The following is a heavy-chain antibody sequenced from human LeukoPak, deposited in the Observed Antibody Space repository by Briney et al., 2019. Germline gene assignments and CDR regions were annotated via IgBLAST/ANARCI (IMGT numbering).Heavy chain of an antibody. Sequence: PSETLSLTCTVSGGSISSSSYYWGWIRQPPGTGLEWIGSIYYSGSTYYNPSLKSRVTISVDTSKNQFSLKLSSVTAADTAVYYCARPLGYCSSTSCYGDAFDIWGQGTMVTVSS. CDR1: GGSISSSSYY. CDR3: ARPLGYCSSTSCYGDAFDI. V-gene: IGHV4-39*01. J-gene: IGHJ3*02. CDR2: IYYSGST. D-gene: IGHD2-2*01.